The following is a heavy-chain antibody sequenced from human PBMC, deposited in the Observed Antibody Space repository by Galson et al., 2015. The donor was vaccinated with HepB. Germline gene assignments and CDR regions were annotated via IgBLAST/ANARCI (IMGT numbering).Heavy chain of an antibody. Sequence: SLRLSCAASGFTFSSYAMSWVRQAPGKGLEWVSAISGSGGSTYYADSVKGRFTISRDNSKNTLYLQMNSLRAEDTAVYYCETRGYYDSSVPGGFDYWGQGTLVTVSS. CDR1: GFTFSSYA. CDR3: ETRGYYDSSVPGGFDY. J-gene: IGHJ4*02. V-gene: IGHV3-23*01. CDR2: ISGSGGST. D-gene: IGHD3-22*01.